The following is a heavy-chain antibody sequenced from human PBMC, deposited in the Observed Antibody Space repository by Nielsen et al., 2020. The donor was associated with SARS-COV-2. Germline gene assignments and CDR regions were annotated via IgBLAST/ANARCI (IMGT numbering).Heavy chain of an antibody. V-gene: IGHV4-59*01. Sequence: WSRQPPGKGLEYIGYIHYSGSIKYNPSLRGRVTISVDTSKNQFSLRLSSVTAADTAVYYCARYGLGSFFDYWGQGTLVTVSS. CDR2: IHYSGSI. J-gene: IGHJ4*02. D-gene: IGHD3-10*01. CDR3: ARYGLGSFFDY.